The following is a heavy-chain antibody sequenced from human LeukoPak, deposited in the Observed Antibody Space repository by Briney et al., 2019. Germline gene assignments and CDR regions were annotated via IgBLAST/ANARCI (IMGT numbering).Heavy chain of an antibody. V-gene: IGHV3-30-3*01. CDR3: ARDLGLIQLWPGDDY. CDR2: VSYDGNNQ. Sequence: GGSLRLSCAASGFTFSRYAMYWVRQAPGKGLQWVAVVSYDGNNQYYADSVKGRFTVSRDNSKNTQYLQMHSLRVEDTAVYYCARDLGLIQLWPGDDYWGQGTLVTVSS. CDR1: GFTFSRYA. D-gene: IGHD5-18*01. J-gene: IGHJ4*02.